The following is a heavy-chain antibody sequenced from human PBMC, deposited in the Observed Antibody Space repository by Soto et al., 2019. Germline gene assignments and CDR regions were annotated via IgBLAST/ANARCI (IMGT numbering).Heavy chain of an antibody. CDR3: ARGQEGVVATH. V-gene: IGHV4-34*01. CDR1: GGSLSGYY. Sequence: QVQLQQCGAGLLKPSETLSLNCAVNGGSLSGYYWSWIRQPPGKGLEWIGEIKDGGRTNYSPSLKSRATISSATSNNQFSLRLYSVTAADTGVYYCARGQEGVVATHWDQGTLVTVSS. J-gene: IGHJ4*02. CDR2: IKDGGRT. D-gene: IGHD5-12*01.